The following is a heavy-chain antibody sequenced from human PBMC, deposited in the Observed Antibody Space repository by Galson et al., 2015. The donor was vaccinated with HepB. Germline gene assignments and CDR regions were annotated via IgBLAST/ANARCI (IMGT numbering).Heavy chain of an antibody. CDR2: MNPNSGNT. V-gene: IGHV1-8*01. D-gene: IGHD2-2*01. Sequence: SVKVSCKASGYTFTSYDINWVRQATGQGLEWMGWMNPNSGNTGYAQKFQGRVTMTRNTSISTAYMELSSLRSEDTAVYYCARETRYCSSTSCFEVRFDPWGQGTLVAVSS. CDR3: ARETRYCSSTSCFEVRFDP. CDR1: GYTFTSYD. J-gene: IGHJ5*02.